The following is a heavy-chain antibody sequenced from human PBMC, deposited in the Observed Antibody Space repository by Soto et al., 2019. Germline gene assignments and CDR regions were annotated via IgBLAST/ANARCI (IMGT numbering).Heavy chain of an antibody. Sequence: GWSLRLSCAASGFTFSNYWMHWVRQAPGKGLVWVSRIHSDGSSTFYADSVKGRFTISRDNAKKMVYLQMNSLRAEDTAVYYCARDNWNTVWGQGTMVTFSS. J-gene: IGHJ3*01. CDR1: GFTFSNYW. D-gene: IGHD1-20*01. CDR2: IHSDGSST. V-gene: IGHV3-74*01. CDR3: ARDNWNTV.